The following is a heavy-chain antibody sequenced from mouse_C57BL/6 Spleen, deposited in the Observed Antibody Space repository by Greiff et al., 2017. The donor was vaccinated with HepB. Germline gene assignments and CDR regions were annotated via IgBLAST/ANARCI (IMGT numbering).Heavy chain of an antibody. CDR2: INPNNGGT. J-gene: IGHJ2*01. CDR3: ATLYDYDYFDY. V-gene: IGHV1-22*01. D-gene: IGHD2-4*01. Sequence: VQLKQSGPELVKPGASVKMSCKASGYTFTDYNMHWVKQSHGKSLEWIGYINPNNGGTSYNQKFKGKATLTVNKSSSTAYMALRSLTSEDSAVYYCATLYDYDYFDYWGQGTTLTVSS. CDR1: GYTFTDYN.